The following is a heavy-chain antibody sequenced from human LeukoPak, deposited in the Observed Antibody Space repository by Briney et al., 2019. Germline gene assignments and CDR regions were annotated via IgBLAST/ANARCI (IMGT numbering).Heavy chain of an antibody. J-gene: IGHJ4*02. D-gene: IGHD3-22*01. CDR1: GGSISSYY. CDR2: IHYSDST. Sequence: ASETLSLTCTVSGGSISSYYWSWIRQPPGKGLEWIGYIHYSDSTFYSPSLQSRVTMAVDTSKNLFSLMLSSVTAADTAIYYCTGDSNDYGSGGYYKRGLYFDYWGQGTLVTVSS. CDR3: TGDSNDYGSGGYYKRGLYFDY. V-gene: IGHV4-59*06.